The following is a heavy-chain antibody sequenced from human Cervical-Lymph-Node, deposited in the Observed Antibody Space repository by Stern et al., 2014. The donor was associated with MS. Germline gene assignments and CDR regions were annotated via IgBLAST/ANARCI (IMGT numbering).Heavy chain of an antibody. CDR2: ISADSGNT. CDR3: ARDKMHAFDY. D-gene: IGHD2-8*01. CDR1: GYKFTTYG. V-gene: IGHV1-18*01. J-gene: IGHJ4*02. Sequence: QLVQSGTEVKKPGASVLVSCKASGYKFTTYGITWVRQAPGQGLEWMGWISADSGNTKYAQKFQDRVTMTRDTTTGTAYMEVRSLRSEDTAVYYCARDKMHAFDYWGQGTQVTVPS.